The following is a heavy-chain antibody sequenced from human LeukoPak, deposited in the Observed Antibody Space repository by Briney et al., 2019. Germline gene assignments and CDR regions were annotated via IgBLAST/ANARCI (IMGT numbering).Heavy chain of an antibody. J-gene: IGHJ4*02. CDR3: AKDIYYFDY. CDR1: GFTFSSYG. CDR2: ISGSGGST. V-gene: IGHV3-23*01. Sequence: GASLRLSCAASGFTFSSYGMSWVRHARGEGREWVSAISGSGGSTYYADSVKGRFTISRDNSKNTLYLQMNSLRAEDTAVYYCAKDIYYFDYWGQGTLVTVSS.